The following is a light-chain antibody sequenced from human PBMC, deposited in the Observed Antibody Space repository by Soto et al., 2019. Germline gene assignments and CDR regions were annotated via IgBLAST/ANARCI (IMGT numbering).Light chain of an antibody. Sequence: DIQLTQSPSFLSVSVGDRVTITCRASQGIRSYLAWYQQKPGKVPKLLIYAASTLQSGVPSRFSGSGSGTEFTLTISSLQPEDFATYYCQQLSSFPLTFGGGTKVEIK. CDR1: QGIRSY. CDR2: AAS. CDR3: QQLSSFPLT. V-gene: IGKV1-9*01. J-gene: IGKJ4*01.